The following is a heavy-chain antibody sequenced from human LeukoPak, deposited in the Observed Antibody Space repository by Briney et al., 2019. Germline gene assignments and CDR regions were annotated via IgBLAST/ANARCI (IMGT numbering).Heavy chain of an antibody. D-gene: IGHD3-10*01. CDR1: GDSLSSGDYY. Sequence: SQTLSLTCTVSGDSLSSGDYYWPWIRQSPEKGLEWIGYSNYRGNTYYNPSLRSRVTISVDTSKNQFSLKLSSVTAADTAVYYCARASITMVRGVTGWFDPWGQGTLVTVSS. J-gene: IGHJ5*02. V-gene: IGHV4-30-4*01. CDR3: ARASITMVRGVTGWFDP. CDR2: SNYRGNT.